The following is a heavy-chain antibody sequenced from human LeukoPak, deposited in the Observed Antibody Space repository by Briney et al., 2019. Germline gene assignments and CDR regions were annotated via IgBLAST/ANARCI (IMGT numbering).Heavy chain of an antibody. D-gene: IGHD3-3*01. V-gene: IGHV3-48*02. CDR3: ARSRYDDRNGYYPEFYY. Sequence: PGGSLRLSCSASGFTFSTYTMNWVRQAPGKGPEWVSYISSGSSTIYYADSVKGRFTISRDDAKSSLYLQMNSLRDEDTAVYYCARSRYDDRNGYYPEFYYWGQGTLVTVSS. CDR2: ISSGSSTI. J-gene: IGHJ4*02. CDR1: GFTFSTYT.